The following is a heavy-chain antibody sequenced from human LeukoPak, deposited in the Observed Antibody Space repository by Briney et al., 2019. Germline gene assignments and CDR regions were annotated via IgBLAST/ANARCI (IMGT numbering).Heavy chain of an antibody. V-gene: IGHV3-48*04. CDR1: EFTFSSYS. CDR3: ARDVTYHGGDWFDP. Sequence: GGSLRLSCAASEFTFSSYSMSWVRQAPGKGLEWVSYISSTASSIYYADSVRGRFTISRDNAKNSLYLQMNSLRAEDTAVYYCARDVTYHGGDWFDPWGQGTLVTVSS. J-gene: IGHJ5*02. CDR2: ISSTASSI. D-gene: IGHD4-23*01.